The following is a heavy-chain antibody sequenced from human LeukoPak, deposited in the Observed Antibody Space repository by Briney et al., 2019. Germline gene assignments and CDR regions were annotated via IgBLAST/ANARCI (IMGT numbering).Heavy chain of an antibody. CDR2: ISAYNGNT. V-gene: IGHV1-18*01. D-gene: IGHD2-21*02. CDR3: ARDGLGGDFLEYFQH. CDR1: GYTFTSYG. Sequence: ASVKVSCTASGYTFTSYGISWVRQAPGQGLEWMGWISAYNGNTNYAQKLQGRVTMTTDTSTSTAYMELRSLRSDDTAVYYCARDGLGGDFLEYFQHWGQGTLVTVSS. J-gene: IGHJ1*01.